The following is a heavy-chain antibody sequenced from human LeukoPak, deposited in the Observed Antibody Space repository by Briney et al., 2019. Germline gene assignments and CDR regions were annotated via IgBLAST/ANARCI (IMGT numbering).Heavy chain of an antibody. CDR1: GYTFTGYY. V-gene: IGHV1-2*02. J-gene: IGHJ6*03. D-gene: IGHD3-10*01. Sequence: GASVKVSCKASGYTFTGYYMHWVRQAPGQGLEWMGWINPNSGGTNYAQKFQGRVTMTRDTSISTAYMELSRLRSDDTAVYYCARDTYYYGSGSYPRRYMDVWGKGTTVTISS. CDR3: ARDTYYYGSGSYPRRYMDV. CDR2: INPNSGGT.